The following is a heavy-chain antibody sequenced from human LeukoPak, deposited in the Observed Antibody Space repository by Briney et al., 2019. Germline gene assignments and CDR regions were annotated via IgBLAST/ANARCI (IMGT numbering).Heavy chain of an antibody. J-gene: IGHJ4*02. V-gene: IGHV3-48*01. CDR2: ISSSSSTI. D-gene: IGHD6-6*01. CDR1: GFTFSSYS. CDR3: ARLMYSSSSGILDY. Sequence: GGSLRLSCAASGFTFSSYSMNWVRQAPGKGLEWVSYISSSSSTIYYADSVKGRFTISRDNAKNSLYLQMNSLRAEDTAVYYCARLMYSSSSGILDYWGQGTLVTVSS.